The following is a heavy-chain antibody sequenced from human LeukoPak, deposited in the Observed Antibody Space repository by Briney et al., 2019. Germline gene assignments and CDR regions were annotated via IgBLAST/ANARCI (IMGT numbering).Heavy chain of an antibody. Sequence: ASVKVSCKASGYTFTGYYMHWVRQAPGQGLEWMGWINPNSGGTNYAQKFQGRVTMTRDTSISTAYMELSRPRSDDTAVYYCARGAYGSGWYNYWGQGTLVTVSS. CDR3: ARGAYGSGWYNY. V-gene: IGHV1-2*02. CDR2: INPNSGGT. J-gene: IGHJ4*02. CDR1: GYTFTGYY. D-gene: IGHD6-19*01.